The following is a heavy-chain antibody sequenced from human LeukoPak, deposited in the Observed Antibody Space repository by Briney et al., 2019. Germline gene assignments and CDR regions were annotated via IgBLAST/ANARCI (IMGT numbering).Heavy chain of an antibody. V-gene: IGHV3-74*01. J-gene: IGHJ4*02. Sequence: PGGSLRLSCAASGFIFSSYWMHWVRQAPGKGLVWVSRISSDGSSTSYADSVKGRFTISRDNAQNTLYPQMNSLRAEDTAVYYCATSRTFDYWGQGTLVTVSS. CDR2: ISSDGSST. CDR1: GFIFSSYW. CDR3: ATSRTFDY.